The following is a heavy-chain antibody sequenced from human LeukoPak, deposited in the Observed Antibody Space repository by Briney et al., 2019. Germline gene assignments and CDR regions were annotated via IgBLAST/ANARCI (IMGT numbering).Heavy chain of an antibody. D-gene: IGHD5-18*01. V-gene: IGHV3-48*02. Sequence: PGGSLRLSCAASGFTFSTDSMNWVRQAPGKGLEWVSYISSSSSTLYYADSVKGRFTISRDNAKNSLYLQMNSLRDEDTAVYYCARDLGYSYGYHQNDAFDIWGQGTMVTVSS. CDR3: ARDLGYSYGYHQNDAFDI. J-gene: IGHJ3*02. CDR1: GFTFSTDS. CDR2: ISSSSSTL.